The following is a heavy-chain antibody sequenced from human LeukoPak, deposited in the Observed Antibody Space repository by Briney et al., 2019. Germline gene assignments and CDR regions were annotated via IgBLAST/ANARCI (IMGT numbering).Heavy chain of an antibody. D-gene: IGHD3-22*01. Sequence: ASVKVSCKASGGTFSSYAISWVRQAPGQGLEWMGRIIPILGIANYAQEFQGRVTITADKSTSTAYMELSSLRSEDTAVYYCAREIQARYYYDSSGYPGPGWFDPWGQGTLVTVSS. CDR1: GGTFSSYA. CDR3: AREIQARYYYDSSGYPGPGWFDP. J-gene: IGHJ5*02. V-gene: IGHV1-69*04. CDR2: IIPILGIA.